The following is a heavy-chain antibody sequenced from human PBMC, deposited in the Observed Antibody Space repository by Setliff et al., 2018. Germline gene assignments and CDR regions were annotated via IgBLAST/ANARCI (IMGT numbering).Heavy chain of an antibody. CDR1: GFTFNSYA. V-gene: IGHV3-23*01. J-gene: IGHJ6*03. CDR2: ISGSGNDT. CDR3: AKGRYCSTTSCYAYSYNYMDV. D-gene: IGHD2-2*01. Sequence: GGSLRLSCVASGFTFNSYAINWVRQAPGKGLEWVSSISGSGNDTYYTDSVKGRFTISRDNSKNTLYLQMNSLRAEDTAVYFCAKGRYCSTTSCYAYSYNYMDVWGRGTTVTVSS.